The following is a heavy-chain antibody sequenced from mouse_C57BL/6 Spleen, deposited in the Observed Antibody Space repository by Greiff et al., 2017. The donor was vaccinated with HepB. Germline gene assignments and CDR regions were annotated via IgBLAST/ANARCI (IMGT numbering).Heavy chain of an antibody. J-gene: IGHJ1*03. Sequence: VQLQQPGAELVRPGSSVKLSCKASGYTFTSYWMHWVKQRPIQGLEWIGNIDPSDSETHYNQKFKDKATLTVDKSSSTAYMQLSSLTSEDSAVYYCARRTYYYYGWYFDVWGTGTTVTVSS. CDR3: ARRTYYYYGWYFDV. D-gene: IGHD1-1*01. CDR1: GYTFTSYW. V-gene: IGHV1-52*01. CDR2: IDPSDSET.